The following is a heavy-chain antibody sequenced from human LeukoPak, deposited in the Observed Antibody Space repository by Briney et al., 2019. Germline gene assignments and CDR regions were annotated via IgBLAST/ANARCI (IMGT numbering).Heavy chain of an antibody. J-gene: IGHJ6*04. CDR3: ARAWIQLWHPYYYYGMDV. V-gene: IGHV3-11*06. D-gene: IGHD5-18*01. CDR1: GFTFSDYY. CDR2: ISSSSSYT. Sequence: GGSLRLSCAASGFTFSDYYMSWIRQAPGKGLEWVSYISSSSSYTNYADSVKGRFTISRDNAKNSLYLRMNSLRAEDTAVYYCARAWIQLWHPYYYYGMDVWGKGTTVTVSS.